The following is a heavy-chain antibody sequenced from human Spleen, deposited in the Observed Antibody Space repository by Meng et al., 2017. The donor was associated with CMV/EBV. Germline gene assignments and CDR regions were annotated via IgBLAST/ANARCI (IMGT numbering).Heavy chain of an antibody. J-gene: IGHJ6*02. D-gene: IGHD2-2*01. CDR2: ISSSSSTI. CDR1: GFTFSSYS. Sequence: GESLKISCAASGFTFSSYSMNWVRQAPGKGLEWVSYISSSSSTIYYADSVKGRFTISRDNAKNSLYLQMNSLRAEDTAVYYCARDGPSEVPAPSYYYYGMDVWGQGTTVTVSS. V-gene: IGHV3-48*04. CDR3: ARDGPSEVPAPSYYYYGMDV.